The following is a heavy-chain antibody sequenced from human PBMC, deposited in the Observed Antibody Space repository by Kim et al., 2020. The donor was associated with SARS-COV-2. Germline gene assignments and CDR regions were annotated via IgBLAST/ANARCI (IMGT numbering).Heavy chain of an antibody. CDR2: ISYDGSNK. D-gene: IGHD3-3*01. CDR3: ATAMSAY. CDR1: GFTFSNSG. Sequence: GGSLRLSCAASGFTFSNSGMHWVRQAPGKGLEWVAVISYDGSNKYNADSVKGRFTISRDNSKNTPYLQMNSLGAEDTAVYYCATAMSAYWGQGTLVTVSS. J-gene: IGHJ4*02. V-gene: IGHV3-30*03.